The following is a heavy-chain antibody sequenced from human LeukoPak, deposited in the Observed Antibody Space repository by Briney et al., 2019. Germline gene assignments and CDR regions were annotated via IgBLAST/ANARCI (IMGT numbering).Heavy chain of an antibody. Sequence: ASVKVSCKASGYTFTDYYINWVRQAPGQGLEWLGWINPNNGGTSSPQKFQDRVTMTRDTSISTAYMELSRLRSDDTAVYYCARDLDSSWDPWGQGTLVTVSS. D-gene: IGHD6-13*01. CDR3: ARDLDSSWDP. CDR1: GYTFTDYY. J-gene: IGHJ5*02. V-gene: IGHV1-2*02. CDR2: INPNNGGT.